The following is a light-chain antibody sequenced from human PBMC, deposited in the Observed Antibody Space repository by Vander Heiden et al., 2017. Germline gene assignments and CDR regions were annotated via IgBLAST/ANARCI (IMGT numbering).Light chain of an antibody. V-gene: IGKV3-11*01. Sequence: EVVLTHSPATLSLSPGERATLSCRASQSVSSYLAWYQQNPGHAPKLLIYDASNRATGIPARFSGSASGTDFTLTISSLEPEDFAVYYCQLRSNWPPGYTFGQGTKLEIK. CDR3: QLRSNWPPGYT. CDR2: DAS. J-gene: IGKJ2*01. CDR1: QSVSSY.